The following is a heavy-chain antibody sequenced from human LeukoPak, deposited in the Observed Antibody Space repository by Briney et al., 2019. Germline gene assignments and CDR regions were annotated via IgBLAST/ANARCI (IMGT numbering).Heavy chain of an antibody. Sequence: GGSLRLFCAASGFTFSSYAMSWVRQAPGKGLEWVSAISGFGVSTYYADSVKGRFTISRDNSKSTLYLQMNSLRAEDTAVYYCARENAIHFDYWGQGTLVTVSS. V-gene: IGHV3-23*01. CDR2: ISGFGVST. CDR1: GFTFSSYA. CDR3: ARENAIHFDY. J-gene: IGHJ4*02.